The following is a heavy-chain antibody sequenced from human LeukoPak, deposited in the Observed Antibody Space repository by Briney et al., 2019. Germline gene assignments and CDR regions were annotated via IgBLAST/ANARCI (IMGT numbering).Heavy chain of an antibody. CDR3: ATGAGSSWYFYY. Sequence: PGGSLRLSCAASGFTFSSYAMSWVRQAPGNGLEWVSGISGSGNTTYYADSVKGRFTISRDNSKNTLYLQMNSLRANDTAVYYCATGAGSSWYFYYWGQGIPVTVSS. CDR2: ISGSGNTT. V-gene: IGHV3-23*01. J-gene: IGHJ4*02. D-gene: IGHD6-13*01. CDR1: GFTFSSYA.